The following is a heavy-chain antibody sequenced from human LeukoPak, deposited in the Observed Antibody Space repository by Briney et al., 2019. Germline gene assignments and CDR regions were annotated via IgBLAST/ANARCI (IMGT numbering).Heavy chain of an antibody. V-gene: IGHV4-34*01. J-gene: IGHJ4*02. CDR2: INHSGST. Sequence: PSETLSLTCAVYGGSFSVYYWSWIRQPPGKALECIGEINHSGSTNYNPSLKSQVTISVDTSKHQFSLKLSSVTAADTAVYYCAIFYGDYSPFDYWGQGTLVTVSS. CDR3: AIFYGDYSPFDY. CDR1: GGSFSVYY. D-gene: IGHD4-17*01.